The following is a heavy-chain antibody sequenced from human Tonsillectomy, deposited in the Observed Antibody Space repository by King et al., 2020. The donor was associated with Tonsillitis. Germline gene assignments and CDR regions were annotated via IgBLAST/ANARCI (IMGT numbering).Heavy chain of an antibody. CDR2: ISPDGREK. CDR1: EFTFSSSW. V-gene: IGHV3-7*04. CDR3: ARDQAYTSFDY. D-gene: IGHD6-19*01. J-gene: IGHJ4*02. Sequence: VQLVESGGGLVQPGGSLKLSCAASEFTFSSSWMTWIRQAPGKGHQWVATISPDGREKYYAGSVKGRFTVSRDNAKNSLDLQMNSLRSEDSALYYCARDQAYTSFDYWGQGTLVTVSS.